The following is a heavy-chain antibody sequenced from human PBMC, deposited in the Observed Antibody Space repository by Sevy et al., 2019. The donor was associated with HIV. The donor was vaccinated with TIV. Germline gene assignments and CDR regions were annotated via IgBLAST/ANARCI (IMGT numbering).Heavy chain of an antibody. V-gene: IGHV3-7*03. CDR1: GFTFSGYW. CDR2: IRPDGSDK. CDR3: ATSKTYAFDM. J-gene: IGHJ3*02. Sequence: GGSLRLSCAASGFTFSGYWMTWVRQAPGKGLEWVANIRPDGSDKHDVDSVKGRFTISRDNAKNSLYLQMNNLRAEDTAVYYCATSKTYAFDMWGQGTMVTVSS.